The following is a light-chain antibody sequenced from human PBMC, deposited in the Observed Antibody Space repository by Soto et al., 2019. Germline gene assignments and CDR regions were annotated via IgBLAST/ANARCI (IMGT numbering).Light chain of an antibody. J-gene: IGKJ1*01. CDR1: QNIKNW. CDR3: QQYNSFPWT. V-gene: IGKV1-5*01. Sequence: DIQMTQSPSTLSASVGYRITITYRASQNIKNWLAWYQQRPGQAPKLLISEGSSLESGVPSTFSGTASGTEFTLTISSLQPDDFATYYCQQYNSFPWTFGQGTKVDIK. CDR2: EGS.